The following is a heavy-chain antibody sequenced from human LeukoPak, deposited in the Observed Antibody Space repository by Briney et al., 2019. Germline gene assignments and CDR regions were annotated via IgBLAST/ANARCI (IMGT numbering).Heavy chain of an antibody. CDR2: MSGNGDTT. V-gene: IGHV3-23*01. CDR3: AKRSTQTTPSNYIYFYMDV. J-gene: IGHJ6*03. CDR1: GFTLSSYA. D-gene: IGHD4-11*01. Sequence: GGSLRLSCAASGFTLSSYAMTWVRQAPGKGLEWVAAMSGNGDTTYYADSVRGRSTISRDNFKNTLYLEMDSLRAEDTAIYYCAKRSTQTTPSNYIYFYMDVWGKGTTVTVS.